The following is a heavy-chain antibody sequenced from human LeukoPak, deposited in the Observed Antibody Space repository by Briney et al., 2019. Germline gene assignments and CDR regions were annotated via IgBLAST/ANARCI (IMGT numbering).Heavy chain of an antibody. Sequence: SEILSLTCTVSGGSISSSSYYWGWIRQPPGKGLEWIGSVYYSGSTYYNPSLKSRVTISVDTSKNQFSLKLSSMTAADTAVYYCASQPGGVTNFFDYWGQGTLVTVSS. D-gene: IGHD2-21*02. CDR3: ASQPGGVTNFFDY. V-gene: IGHV4-39*01. CDR2: VYYSGST. J-gene: IGHJ4*02. CDR1: GGSISSSSYY.